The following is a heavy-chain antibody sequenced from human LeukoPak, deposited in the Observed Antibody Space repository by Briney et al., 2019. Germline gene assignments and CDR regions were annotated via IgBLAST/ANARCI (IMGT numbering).Heavy chain of an antibody. CDR1: GGSISSSSYY. J-gene: IGHJ6*03. D-gene: IGHD3-10*01. V-gene: IGHV4-39*07. CDR3: ARVFDSGSQAYFYYMDV. Sequence: SETLSLTCTVSGGSISSSSYYWGWIRQPPGKGLEWIGSISYSGSTYHNPSLKSRVTISVDTSKNQFSLKLSSVTAADTAVYYCARVFDSGSQAYFYYMDVWGKGTTVTIFS. CDR2: ISYSGST.